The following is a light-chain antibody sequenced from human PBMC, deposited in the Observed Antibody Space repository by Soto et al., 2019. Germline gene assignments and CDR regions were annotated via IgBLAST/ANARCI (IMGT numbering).Light chain of an antibody. Sequence: QSALTQPASVSGSPGQSTTISCTGTSSDVGGYNYISWYQQHPGKAPKLMIYDINNRPSGVSSRFFGSKSGNTASLTISGLQAEDEADYYCCSYTTSSTPVVFGGGTKLTVL. V-gene: IGLV2-14*03. CDR3: CSYTTSSTPVV. CDR1: SSDVGGYNY. J-gene: IGLJ2*01. CDR2: DIN.